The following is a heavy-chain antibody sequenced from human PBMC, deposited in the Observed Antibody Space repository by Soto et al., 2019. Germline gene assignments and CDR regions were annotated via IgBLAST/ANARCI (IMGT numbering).Heavy chain of an antibody. CDR2: ISAYTGNT. CDR1: GYTFTSYG. D-gene: IGHD4-17*01. Sequence: QVQLVQSGAEVKKPGASVKVSCKASGYTFTSYGISWVRQAPGQGLEWMGWISAYTGNTNYAQKLQGRVTLTTDTSTSTAYMEMRSLRSGDTAVYYCARDLMTTVTTRWFDPWGQGTLVTVSS. V-gene: IGHV1-18*01. CDR3: ARDLMTTVTTRWFDP. J-gene: IGHJ5*02.